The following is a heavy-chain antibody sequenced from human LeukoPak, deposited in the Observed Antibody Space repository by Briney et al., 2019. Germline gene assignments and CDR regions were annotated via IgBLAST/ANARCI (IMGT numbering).Heavy chain of an antibody. D-gene: IGHD2-2*01. CDR2: MNPNSGDT. CDR3: ARVQYQLLFEGNWFDP. J-gene: IGHJ5*02. V-gene: IGHV1-8*01. CDR1: GYTFTSYD. Sequence: GASVKVSCKASGYTFTSYDINWVRQATGQGLEWMGWMNPNSGDTHYAQKFQGRVTMTRDTSITTAYMDLNSLISDDTAVYYCARVQYQLLFEGNWFDPWGQGTLVTVSS.